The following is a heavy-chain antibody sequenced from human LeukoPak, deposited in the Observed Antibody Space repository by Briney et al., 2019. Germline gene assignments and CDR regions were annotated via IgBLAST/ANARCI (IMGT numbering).Heavy chain of an antibody. D-gene: IGHD3-22*01. CDR2: INHSGST. CDR3: ARGHGNYYDSSGSYFDY. J-gene: IGHJ4*02. Sequence: SETLSLTCAVYGGSFSGYYWSWIRQPPAKGLEWIGEINHSGSTNYNPSLKSRVTISVDTSKNQFSLKLSSVTAADTAVYYCARGHGNYYDSSGSYFDYWGQGTLVTVSS. V-gene: IGHV4-34*01. CDR1: GGSFSGYY.